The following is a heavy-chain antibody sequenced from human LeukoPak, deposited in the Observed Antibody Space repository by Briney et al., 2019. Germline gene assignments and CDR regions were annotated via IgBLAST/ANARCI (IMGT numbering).Heavy chain of an antibody. D-gene: IGHD2-15*01. CDR1: GFTFSSYA. J-gene: IGHJ4*02. CDR3: AKDRWGSGGSGGGDY. Sequence: GGSLRLSCAASGFTFSSYAMTWVRQAPGKGLDWVSTISNGGGSTYYADSVKGRFTISRDNSKNTVYLQMSSLRAEDTAVYYCAKDRWGSGGSGGGDYWGQGTLVTVSS. CDR2: ISNGGGST. V-gene: IGHV3-23*01.